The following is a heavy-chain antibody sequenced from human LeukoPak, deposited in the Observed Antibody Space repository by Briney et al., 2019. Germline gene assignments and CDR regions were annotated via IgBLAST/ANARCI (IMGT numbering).Heavy chain of an antibody. J-gene: IGHJ4*02. CDR3: AKTQSEIAAAAPDY. CDR2: IRYDGSNK. Sequence: PGGSLRLSCAVSGFTFSSYGMHWVRQAPGKGLEWVAFIRYDGSNKYYADSVKGRFTISRDNSKNTLYLQMNSLRAEDTAVYYCAKTQSEIAAAAPDYWGQGTLVTVSS. CDR1: GFTFSSYG. D-gene: IGHD6-13*01. V-gene: IGHV3-30*02.